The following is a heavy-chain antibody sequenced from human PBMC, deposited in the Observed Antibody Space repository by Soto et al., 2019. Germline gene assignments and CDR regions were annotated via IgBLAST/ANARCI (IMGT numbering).Heavy chain of an antibody. CDR1: GFTFSSYA. CDR2: ISSNGGST. Sequence: GGSLRLSCSASGFTFSSYAMHWVRQAPGKGLKYVSAISSNGGSTYYADSVKGRFTISRDNSKNTLYLQMSSLRAEDTAVYYCVKVQDGGYFDYWGQGTLVTVSS. CDR3: VKVQDGGYFDY. V-gene: IGHV3-64D*06. D-gene: IGHD3-10*01. J-gene: IGHJ4*02.